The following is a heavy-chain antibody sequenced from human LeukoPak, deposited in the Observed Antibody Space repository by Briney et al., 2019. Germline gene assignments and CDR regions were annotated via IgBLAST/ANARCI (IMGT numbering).Heavy chain of an antibody. CDR2: IYYSGST. J-gene: IGHJ3*02. Sequence: SETLSLTCAVSGGSISVYYWSWIRQPPGKGLEWIGYIYYSGSTNYNPPLKSRVTITVDTSKNQFSLKLISVTAADTDVYYCARTVAAGRKGVFDIWGQGTMVTVSS. CDR1: GGSISVYY. V-gene: IGHV4-59*01. D-gene: IGHD6-13*01. CDR3: ARTVAAGRKGVFDI.